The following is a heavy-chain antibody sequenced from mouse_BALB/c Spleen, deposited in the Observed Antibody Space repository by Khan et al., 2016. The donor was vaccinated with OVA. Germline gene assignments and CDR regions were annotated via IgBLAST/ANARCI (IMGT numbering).Heavy chain of an antibody. V-gene: IGHV14-3*02. CDR2: IDHTDGNN. Sequence: VQLQQPGAELVKSGATVKLSCTASGLNIKDTYMHWLKQWPEQGLEWIGRIDHTDGNNKYDPKFPGKATITADTYSNKAYLQLSSLTSEDTSVYYCARMARKWGQCTTLTVSS. J-gene: IGHJ2*01. CDR1: GLNIKDTY. CDR3: ARMARK.